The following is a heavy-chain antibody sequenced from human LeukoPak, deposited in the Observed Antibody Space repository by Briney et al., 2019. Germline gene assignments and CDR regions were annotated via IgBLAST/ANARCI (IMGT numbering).Heavy chain of an antibody. Sequence: AGGSLRLSCAASGFTFSSYAMSWVRQAPGKGLEWVSAISGSGGSTYYADSVKGRFTISRDNSKNTLYLQMNSLRAEDTAIYYCARDLRYSTYWYFCFDYWGQGTLVTVSS. CDR3: ARDLRYSTYWYFCFDY. CDR1: GFTFSSYA. CDR2: ISGSGGST. V-gene: IGHV3-23*01. J-gene: IGHJ4*02. D-gene: IGHD6-13*01.